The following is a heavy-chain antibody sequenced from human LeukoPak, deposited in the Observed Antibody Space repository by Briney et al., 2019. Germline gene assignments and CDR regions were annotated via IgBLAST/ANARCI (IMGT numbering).Heavy chain of an antibody. Sequence: SQTLSLTCTVSGVSVSSGNYYWSWIRQPPGKGLEWIGYIYYSGSTDYNPSLKSRTTISLDTSKNQFSLKLSSVTAADTAVYYCARDLSIHGYLYFDYWGQGTLVTVSS. D-gene: IGHD5-18*01. CDR2: IYYSGST. CDR3: ARDLSIHGYLYFDY. J-gene: IGHJ4*02. V-gene: IGHV4-30-4*01. CDR1: GVSVSSGNYY.